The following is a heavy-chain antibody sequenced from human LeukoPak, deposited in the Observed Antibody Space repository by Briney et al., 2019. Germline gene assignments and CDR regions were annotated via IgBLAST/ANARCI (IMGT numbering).Heavy chain of an antibody. V-gene: IGHV3-48*01. J-gene: IGHJ6*02. CDR3: ARDNYDFWSGPPYGMDV. Sequence: GGSLRLSCAASGFTFSSYSMNWVRQAPGKGLEWVSYISSSSSTIYYADSVKCRFTISRDNAKNSLYLQMNSLRAEDTAVYYCARDNYDFWSGPPYGMDVWGQGTTVTVSS. D-gene: IGHD3-3*01. CDR2: ISSSSSTI. CDR1: GFTFSSYS.